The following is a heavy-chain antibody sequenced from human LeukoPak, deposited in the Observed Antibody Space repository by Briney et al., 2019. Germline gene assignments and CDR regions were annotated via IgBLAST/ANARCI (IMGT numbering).Heavy chain of an antibody. CDR1: GFTFSDHH. V-gene: IGHV3-72*01. Sequence: GGSLRLSCAASGFTFSDHHMDWVRQASGKGLEWVGRIRNKANSHTTEYAASVKGRFTISRDDSKNSLYLEMNSLKTEDTAVYYCTRGEEMATITTTLDFDYWGQGTLVTVSS. D-gene: IGHD5-24*01. J-gene: IGHJ4*02. CDR3: TRGEEMATITTTLDFDY. CDR2: IRNKANSHTT.